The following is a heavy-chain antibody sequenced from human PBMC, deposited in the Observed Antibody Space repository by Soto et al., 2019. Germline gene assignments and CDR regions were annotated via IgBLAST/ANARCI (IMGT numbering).Heavy chain of an antibody. CDR3: AKEFQWELHAFDI. J-gene: IGHJ3*02. CDR2: MGNDGITT. Sequence: QVQLVESGGGVVQPGRSLRLSCAASGFTFSTYGMHWVRQAPGKGLEWVAVMGNDGITTFYADSVKGRFTISRDNSKNTLFQQMNSLRADDTAVYYCAKEFQWELHAFDIWGQGTMVTVSS. CDR1: GFTFSTYG. V-gene: IGHV3-30*18. D-gene: IGHD1-26*01.